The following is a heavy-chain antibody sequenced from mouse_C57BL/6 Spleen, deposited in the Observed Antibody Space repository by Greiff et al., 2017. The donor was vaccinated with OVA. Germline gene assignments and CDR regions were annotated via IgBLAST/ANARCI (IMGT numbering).Heavy chain of an antibody. D-gene: IGHD2-13*01. CDR1: GYTFTSYW. CDR3: ARGVTMDY. J-gene: IGHJ4*01. Sequence: QVQLQQPGAELVMPGASVKLSCKASGYTFTSYWMHWVKQRPGQGLEWIGEIDPSDSYTNYNQKFKGKSTLTVAKSSSTAHMQLSSLTSEDSAVYYCARGVTMDYWGQGTSVTVSS. V-gene: IGHV1-69*01. CDR2: IDPSDSYT.